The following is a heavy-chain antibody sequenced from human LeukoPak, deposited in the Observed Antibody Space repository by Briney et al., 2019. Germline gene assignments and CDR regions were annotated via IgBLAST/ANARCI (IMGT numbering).Heavy chain of an antibody. V-gene: IGHV3-23*01. Sequence: PGGSLRLSCAASGFTFSSYAMSWVRQAPGKGLEWVSAISGSGGSTYYADSVKGRFTISRDNSKNTLYLQMNSLRAGDTAVYYCARRQRYYGSGSPPAFDIWGQGTMVTVSS. D-gene: IGHD3-10*01. J-gene: IGHJ3*02. CDR1: GFTFSSYA. CDR3: ARRQRYYGSGSPPAFDI. CDR2: ISGSGGST.